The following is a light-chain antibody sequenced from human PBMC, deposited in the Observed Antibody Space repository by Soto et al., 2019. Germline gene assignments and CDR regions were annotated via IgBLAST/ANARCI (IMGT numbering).Light chain of an antibody. Sequence: DIQITQSAATLSGSVGDRVTITCRASQTISSWLAWYQQKPGKAPKPLIYKASTLKSGVPSRFSGSGSGTEFTLTISSLQPDDFATYYCQHYNSYSEAFGQGTKVDI. CDR3: QHYNSYSEA. CDR2: KAS. CDR1: QTISSW. J-gene: IGKJ1*01. V-gene: IGKV1-5*03.